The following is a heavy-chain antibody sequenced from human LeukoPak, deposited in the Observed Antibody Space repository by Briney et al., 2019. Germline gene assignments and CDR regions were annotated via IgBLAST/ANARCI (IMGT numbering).Heavy chain of an antibody. Sequence: GGSLRLSCAASGFTFTNYAMNWVRQAPGKGLEWVSGISASGGSTYYADSVKGRFTISRDNSKNTLYLQVNSLRAEDTAVYYCAKDVGNYYDSSGYLRTMPFDYWGQGTLVTVSS. CDR3: AKDVGNYYDSSGYLRTMPFDY. D-gene: IGHD3-22*01. CDR2: ISASGGST. V-gene: IGHV3-23*01. J-gene: IGHJ4*02. CDR1: GFTFTNYA.